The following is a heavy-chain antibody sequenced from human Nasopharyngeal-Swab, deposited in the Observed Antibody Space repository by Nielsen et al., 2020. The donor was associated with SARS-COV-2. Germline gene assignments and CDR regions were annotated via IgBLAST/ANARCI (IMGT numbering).Heavy chain of an antibody. CDR2: IIPIFGTA. CDR1: GGTFSSYA. J-gene: IGHJ5*02. Sequence: SVKVSCKASGGTFSSYAISWVRQAPGQGLEWMGGIIPIFGTANYAQKFQGRVTMTRNTSISTAYMELSSLRSADTAVYYCAREVVPANNWFDPWGQGTLVTVSS. V-gene: IGHV1-69*05. D-gene: IGHD2-2*01. CDR3: AREVVPANNWFDP.